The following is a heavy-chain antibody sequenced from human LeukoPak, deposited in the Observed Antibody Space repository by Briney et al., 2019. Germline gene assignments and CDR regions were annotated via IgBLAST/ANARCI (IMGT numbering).Heavy chain of an antibody. CDR3: ARGPQKYYYDSSGYIYI. Sequence: GGSLRLSCAASGFTFSSYAMHWVRQAPGKGLEWVAVISYDGSNKYYTDSVKGRFTISRDNSKNTLYLQMNSLRAEDTAVYYCARGPQKYYYDSSGYIYIWGQGTMVTVSS. CDR2: ISYDGSNK. CDR1: GFTFSSYA. V-gene: IGHV3-30-3*01. J-gene: IGHJ3*02. D-gene: IGHD3-22*01.